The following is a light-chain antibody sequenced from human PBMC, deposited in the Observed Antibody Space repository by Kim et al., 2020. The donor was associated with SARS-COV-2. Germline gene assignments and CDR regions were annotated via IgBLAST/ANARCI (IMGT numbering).Light chain of an antibody. CDR2: GAS. J-gene: IGKJ4*02. CDR3: QQCSGWPT. V-gene: IGKV3D-11*01. CDR1: QVVDNY. Sequence: LFSAGERAPLCGGVSQVVDNYLAWYQQKPGQPPRLLIYGASSRAAGIPARFSGSGSGTDFTLTISSLEPEDFGVYYCQQCSGWPTFGGGTKVDIK.